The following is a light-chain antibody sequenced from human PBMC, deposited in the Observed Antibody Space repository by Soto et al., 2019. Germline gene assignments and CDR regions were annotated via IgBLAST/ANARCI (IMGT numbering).Light chain of an antibody. CDR2: AAS. V-gene: IGKV1-39*01. CDR3: QQSHSSLT. Sequence: DIPMTHSPSSLSASVGDRVTITCRPSQSISNYLNLYQDKPGKAPKLLIYAASSLQSGVPSRFSGSGSGTDFTLTINRLQPEDLATYYCQQSHSSLTFGGGTKVDIK. J-gene: IGKJ4*01. CDR1: QSISNY.